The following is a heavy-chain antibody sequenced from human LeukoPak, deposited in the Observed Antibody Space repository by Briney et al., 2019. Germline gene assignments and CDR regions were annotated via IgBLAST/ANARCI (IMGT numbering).Heavy chain of an antibody. CDR1: GFTFSSYA. CDR2: ISGSGGST. J-gene: IGHJ4*02. Sequence: SGGSLRLSCAASGFTFSSYAMSWVRQAPGKGLEWVSVISGSGGSTYYADSVKGRFTISRDNSKNTLYLQMNSLGAEDTAIYYCAKGIRSGSSGPFDYWGQGTLVTVSS. V-gene: IGHV3-23*01. CDR3: AKGIRSGSSGPFDY. D-gene: IGHD3-22*01.